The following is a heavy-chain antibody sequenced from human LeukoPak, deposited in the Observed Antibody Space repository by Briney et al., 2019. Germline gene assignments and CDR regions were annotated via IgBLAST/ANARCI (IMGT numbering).Heavy chain of an antibody. CDR3: ARDVPSYCSSTSCFENWFDP. V-gene: IGHV4-30-2*01. CDR2: IYHSGST. D-gene: IGHD2-2*01. Sequence: PSETLSLTCDVSGGSISSGGYSLSWIRQPPGKGLEWIGYIYHSGSTYYNPSLKSRVTISVDRSKNQFSLKLSSVTAADTAVYYCARDVPSYCSSTSCFENWFDPWGQGTLVTVSS. CDR1: GGSISSGGYS. J-gene: IGHJ5*02.